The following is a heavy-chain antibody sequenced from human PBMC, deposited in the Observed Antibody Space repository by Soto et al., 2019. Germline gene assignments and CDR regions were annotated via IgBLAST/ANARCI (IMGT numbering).Heavy chain of an antibody. Sequence: QVQLVESGGGVVQPGTSLRLSCKASGFIFRDYLIHWVRKAPGKGLEWLAVLSFDGTGEYYADSTRGRFTISRDIPKSTTYLVIDNVRREDTAVYYCARVATRLQSMEVLEYWGQGTLVTVPS. V-gene: IGHV3-30*03. J-gene: IGHJ4*02. CDR1: GFIFRDYL. CDR3: ARVATRLQSMEVLEY. D-gene: IGHD2-21*02. CDR2: LSFDGTGE.